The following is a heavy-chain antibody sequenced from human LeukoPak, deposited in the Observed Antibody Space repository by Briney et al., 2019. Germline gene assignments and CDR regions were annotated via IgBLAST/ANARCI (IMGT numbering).Heavy chain of an antibody. D-gene: IGHD3-22*01. J-gene: IGHJ4*02. V-gene: IGHV4-61*01. CDR3: ARVRYYYDSSGYYPYYFDY. CDR2: IYHTGST. Sequence: SETLSLTCTVSGGSVYSDTYHWSWIRQPPGRGLEWIGYIYHTGSTKYNSSLQSRVTISLDTSRNQFSLNLNSVTAADTAVYYCARVRYYYDSSGYYPYYFDYWGQGTLVTVSS. CDR1: GGSVYSDTYH.